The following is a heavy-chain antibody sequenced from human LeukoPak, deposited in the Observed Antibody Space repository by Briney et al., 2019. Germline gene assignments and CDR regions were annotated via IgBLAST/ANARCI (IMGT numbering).Heavy chain of an antibody. V-gene: IGHV3-7*03. CDR3: ARDQTTVVTLYYYYGMDV. CDR1: EFTINKYW. CDR2: IRQDGSEK. Sequence: GGSLRLSCAASEFTINKYWMSWVRQAPGEGLEWVANIRQDGSEKNYVDSVKGRFTISRDNAKNSLYLQMNSLRAEDTAVYYCARDQTTVVTLYYYYGMDVWGQGTTVTVSS. J-gene: IGHJ6*02. D-gene: IGHD4-23*01.